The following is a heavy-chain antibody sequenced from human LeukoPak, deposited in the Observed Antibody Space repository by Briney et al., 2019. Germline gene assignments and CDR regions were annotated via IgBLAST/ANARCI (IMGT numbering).Heavy chain of an antibody. D-gene: IGHD3-22*01. Sequence: PGRSLRLSCVASGFIFDDYAMHWVRQAPGKGLEWVSGISWLSGNSDNIDYADSVKGRFTISRDNSKNSLYLQMNSLRAEDTALYYCAKQGSSGYYSYYYYYMDVWGKGTTVTVSS. CDR1: GFIFDDYA. CDR2: ISWLSGNSDNI. J-gene: IGHJ6*03. V-gene: IGHV3-9*01. CDR3: AKQGSSGYYSYYYYYMDV.